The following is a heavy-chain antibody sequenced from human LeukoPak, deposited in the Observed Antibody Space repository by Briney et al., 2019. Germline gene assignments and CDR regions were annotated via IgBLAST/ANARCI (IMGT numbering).Heavy chain of an antibody. D-gene: IGHD1-14*01. Sequence: PSETLSLTCAVYGXSFSGYYWSWIRQPPGKGLEWIGEINNSGSTNYNPSLKSRVTISVDTSKNQFSLKLSSVTAADTAVYYCASGDPSEYYYYGMDVWGQGTTVTVSS. CDR1: GXSFSGYY. CDR3: ASGDPSEYYYYGMDV. CDR2: INNSGST. J-gene: IGHJ6*02. V-gene: IGHV4-34*01.